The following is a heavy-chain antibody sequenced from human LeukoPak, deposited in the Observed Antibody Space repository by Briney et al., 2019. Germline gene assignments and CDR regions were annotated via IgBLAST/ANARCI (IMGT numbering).Heavy chain of an antibody. J-gene: IGHJ4*02. CDR2: INPGGGST. CDR1: GYTFTSYY. D-gene: IGHD6-6*01. V-gene: IGHV1-46*01. CDR3: ARGEYSSSSRGYYFDY. Sequence: ASVKVSCKASGYTFTSYYMHWVRQAPGQGLEGMGIINPGGGSTSYAQKFQGRVTMTRDTSTSTVYMELSSLRSEDTAVYYCARGEYSSSSRGYYFDYWGQETLVTVSS.